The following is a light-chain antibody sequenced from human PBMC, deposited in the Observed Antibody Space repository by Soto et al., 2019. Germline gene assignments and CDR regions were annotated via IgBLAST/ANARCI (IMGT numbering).Light chain of an antibody. J-gene: IGLJ1*01. CDR3: GSFASNRSYV. Sequence: QSALTQPTSVSGSPGQSITISCTGNHNDIGTYDYVSWYQQHPGRAPRLLIHGVTTRPSGISGRFSASKSGLTASLTISGLEPGDEADYYCGSFASNRSYVFGHGTKVTV. CDR2: GVT. CDR1: HNDIGTYDY. V-gene: IGLV2-14*03.